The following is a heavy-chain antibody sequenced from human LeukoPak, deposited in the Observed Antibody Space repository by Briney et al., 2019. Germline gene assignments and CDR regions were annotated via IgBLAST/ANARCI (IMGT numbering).Heavy chain of an antibody. V-gene: IGHV3-43*01. D-gene: IGHD1-7*01. J-gene: IGHJ4*02. CDR1: GFNFGDFT. CDR2: ISWDGLSA. CDR3: AKGMGTTTLGDH. Sequence: GGSLRLSCVASGFNFGDFTMHWVRQAPGTGLEWVSLISWDGLSAYYADAVKGRFTISRDNRNNSLYLQMDSLRTEDTALYYCAKGMGTTTLGDHWGQGTLVTVSS.